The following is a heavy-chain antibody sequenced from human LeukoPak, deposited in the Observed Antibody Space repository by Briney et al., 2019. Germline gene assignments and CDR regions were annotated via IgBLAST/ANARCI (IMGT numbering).Heavy chain of an antibody. J-gene: IGHJ5*02. CDR3: ARASGSYYGNWFDP. V-gene: IGHV4-31*03. CDR1: GGSISSGGYC. D-gene: IGHD1-26*01. CDR2: IYYSGST. Sequence: SQTLSLTCTVSGGSISSGGYCWSWIRQHPGKGLEWIGYIYYSGSTYYNPSLKSRVTISVDTSKNQFSLKLSSVTAADTAVYYCARASGSYYGNWFDPWGQGTLVTVSS.